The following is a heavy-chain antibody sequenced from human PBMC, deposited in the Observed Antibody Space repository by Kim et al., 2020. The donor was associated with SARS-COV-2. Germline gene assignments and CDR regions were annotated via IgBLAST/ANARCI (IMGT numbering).Heavy chain of an antibody. J-gene: IGHJ3*02. CDR2: WYN. Sequence: WYNDYAVSVKSRITVIPDTSKNQFSLQLNSVTPEDTALYYCARGKFSAFDIWGQGTMVTVSS. V-gene: IGHV6-1*01. CDR3: ARGKFSAFDI.